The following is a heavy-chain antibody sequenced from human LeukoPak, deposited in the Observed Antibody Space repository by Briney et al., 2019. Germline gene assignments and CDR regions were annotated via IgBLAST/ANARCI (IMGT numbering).Heavy chain of an antibody. Sequence: PGGSLRLSCAASGFTFSNAWMSWVRQAPGKGLEWVGRIKSKTDGGTTDYAAPVKGRFTISRDDSKNTLYLQMNSLKTEDTAVYYCTTPIRIAVAGYYYYYTDVWGKGTTVTVSS. CDR3: TTPIRIAVAGYYYYYTDV. D-gene: IGHD6-19*01. J-gene: IGHJ6*03. CDR1: GFTFSNAW. V-gene: IGHV3-15*01. CDR2: IKSKTDGGTT.